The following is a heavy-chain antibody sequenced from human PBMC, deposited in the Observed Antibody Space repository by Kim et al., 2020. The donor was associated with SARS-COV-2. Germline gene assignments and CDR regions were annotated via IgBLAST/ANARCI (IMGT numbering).Heavy chain of an antibody. CDR1: GASIRSPTYF. D-gene: IGHD3-10*01. J-gene: IGHJ5*01. CDR2: IYYGGSI. CDR3: ASGNKRLFWFGNVLAPIWFDS. V-gene: IGHV4-31*03. Sequence: SETLSLTCTVSGASIRSPTYFWNWIRLLPGKGLEWVGYIYYGGSIHYNPSLKSRLSISIDTSENQFSLKLNSVTAADTAVYFCASGNKRLFWFGNVLAPIWFDSWGQGNLVTVSS.